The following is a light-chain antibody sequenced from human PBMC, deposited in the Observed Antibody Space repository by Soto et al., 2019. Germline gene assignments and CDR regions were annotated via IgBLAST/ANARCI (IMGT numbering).Light chain of an antibody. Sequence: EIVLTQSPGTLSLSPGERATLSCRASQSVSSSYLAWYQQKPGQAPRLLIYDASTRATGIPPRFSGSGSGTEFTLTISSLQSEDFAVYYCQQYNNWLITFGQGTRLEI. J-gene: IGKJ5*01. CDR3: QQYNNWLIT. CDR2: DAS. V-gene: IGKV3-15*01. CDR1: QSVSSSY.